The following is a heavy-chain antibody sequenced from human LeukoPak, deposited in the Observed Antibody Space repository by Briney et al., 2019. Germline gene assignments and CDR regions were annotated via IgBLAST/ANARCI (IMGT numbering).Heavy chain of an antibody. CDR3: ARGQPPSYYDMDV. CDR1: GFTFSDYY. J-gene: IGHJ6*02. CDR2: ISSSSSYT. D-gene: IGHD6-13*01. Sequence: PGGSLRLSCAASGFTFSDYYMSWIRQAPGKGLEWVSYISSSSSYTNYADSVKGRFTISRDNAKNSLYLQMNSLRAEDTALYYCARGQPPSYYDMDVWGQGTTVTVSS. V-gene: IGHV3-11*06.